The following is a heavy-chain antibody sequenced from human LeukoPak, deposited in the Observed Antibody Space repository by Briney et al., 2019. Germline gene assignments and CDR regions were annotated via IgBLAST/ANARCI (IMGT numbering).Heavy chain of an antibody. J-gene: IGHJ5*02. D-gene: IGHD2-2*01. CDR2: IYHSGSA. Sequence: PSETLSLTCAVSGYSISSGYQWAWIRPSPGKGLEWIGSIYHSGSAHYNPSLKSRVTISVETSKNQFSLKMYSVTAADTAVYYCVRDPRWLTPDCTSTSCYENYFDPWGQGTLVTVSS. CDR3: VRDPRWLTPDCTSTSCYENYFDP. V-gene: IGHV4-38-2*02. CDR1: GYSISSGYQ.